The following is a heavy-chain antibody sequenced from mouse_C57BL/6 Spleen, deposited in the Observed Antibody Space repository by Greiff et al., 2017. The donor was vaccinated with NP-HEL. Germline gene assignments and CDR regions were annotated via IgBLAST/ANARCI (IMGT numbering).Heavy chain of an antibody. Sequence: EVKVVESGGGLVKPGGSLKLSCAASGFTFSSYAMSWVRQTPEKRLEWVATISDGGSYTYYPDNVKGRFTISRDNAKNNLYLQMSHLKSEDTAMYYCARGDYDEEAWFAYWGQGTLVTVSA. CDR1: GFTFSSYA. V-gene: IGHV5-4*03. CDR2: ISDGGSYT. J-gene: IGHJ3*01. CDR3: ARGDYDEEAWFAY. D-gene: IGHD2-4*01.